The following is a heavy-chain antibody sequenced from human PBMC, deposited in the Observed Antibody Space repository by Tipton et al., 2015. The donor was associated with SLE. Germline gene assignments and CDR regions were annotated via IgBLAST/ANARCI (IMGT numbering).Heavy chain of an antibody. D-gene: IGHD1-26*01. V-gene: IGHV4-59*11. CDR1: GGSISSHY. J-gene: IGHJ3*02. CDR3: ARGRAGAAFDI. CDR2: INHSGST. Sequence: TLSLTCTVSGGSISSHYWSWIRQPPGKGLEWIGYINHSGSTNYNPSLKSRVTISVDTSKNQFSLKLSSVTAADTAVYYCARGRAGAAFDIWGQGTMVTVSS.